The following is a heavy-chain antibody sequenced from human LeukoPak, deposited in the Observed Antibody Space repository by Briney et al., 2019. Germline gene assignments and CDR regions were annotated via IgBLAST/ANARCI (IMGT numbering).Heavy chain of an antibody. CDR1: GYSFTDYY. V-gene: IGHV1-2*02. CDR3: ARDLRSQRLFDY. CDR2: ISPRSGDT. J-gene: IGHJ4*02. Sequence: GASVKVSCKASGYSFTDYYMHWVRQAPGQGLEWMGWISPRSGDTSYAQKFQGRVTMTRDTSISTAYMELSRLRSDDTAVYYCARDLRSQRLFDYWGQGTLVTVSS.